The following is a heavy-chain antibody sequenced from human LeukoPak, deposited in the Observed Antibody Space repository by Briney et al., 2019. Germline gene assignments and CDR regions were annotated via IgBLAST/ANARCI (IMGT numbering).Heavy chain of an antibody. CDR1: GFTVSSYA. Sequence: AGGSLRLSCAASGFTVSSYAMSWVRQAPGKGLEWVSTINGSGGSTYYADSVKGRFTISRDNSKNTLYLQMNSLRAEDTAVYYCAKFGVGATYFDYWGQGTLVTVSS. V-gene: IGHV3-23*01. CDR3: AKFGVGATYFDY. D-gene: IGHD1-26*01. CDR2: INGSGGST. J-gene: IGHJ4*02.